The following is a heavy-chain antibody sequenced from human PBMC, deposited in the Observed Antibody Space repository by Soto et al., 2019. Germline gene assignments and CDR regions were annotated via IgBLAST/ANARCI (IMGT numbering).Heavy chain of an antibody. CDR3: AKRATTVPTPGNYFDC. V-gene: IGHV3-23*01. J-gene: IGHJ4*02. D-gene: IGHD2-15*01. CDR2: LTRGGTT. Sequence: EVQLLESGGGLVQPGGSLRLSCAASGFSFSDYSMTWVRQAPGRGLEWVSTLTRGGTTFYADSVKGRFTISRDNSKNPLSLQMHNLRAEDTARYYCAKRATTVPTPGNYFDCWGQGTLVTVS. CDR1: GFSFSDYS.